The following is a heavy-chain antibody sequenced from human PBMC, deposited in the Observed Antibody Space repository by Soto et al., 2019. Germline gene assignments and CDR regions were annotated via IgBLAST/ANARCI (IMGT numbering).Heavy chain of an antibody. CDR3: ARVREFCTGGSCYSYDAFDI. CDR1: GFTFNTYA. CDR2: ISYDGSNK. V-gene: IGHV3-30-3*01. Sequence: QVQLVESGGGVVQPGRSLRLSCAASGFTFNTYAMHWVRQAQGKGLEWVTIISYDGSNKYYTDSVKGRFTSSRDNSKGTLFLVMNSLRAEDTAVYYCARVREFCTGGSCYSYDAFDIWGQGTMVTVSS. D-gene: IGHD2-15*01. J-gene: IGHJ3*02.